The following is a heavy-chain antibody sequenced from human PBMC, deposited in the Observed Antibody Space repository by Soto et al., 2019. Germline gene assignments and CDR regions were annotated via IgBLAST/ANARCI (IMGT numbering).Heavy chain of an antibody. J-gene: IGHJ4*02. CDR1: GGSFSGYS. CDR2: INHSGYS. D-gene: IGHD5-18*01. Sequence: SETLSLTCAVYGGSFSGYSWSWIRQPPGKGLEWIGEINHSGYSNYNPSLKSRVTISVDTSKNQFSLKLNSVTAADTAVYYCACFQRGYNYGPSDYWGQGTMVTVSS. CDR3: ACFQRGYNYGPSDY. V-gene: IGHV4-34*01.